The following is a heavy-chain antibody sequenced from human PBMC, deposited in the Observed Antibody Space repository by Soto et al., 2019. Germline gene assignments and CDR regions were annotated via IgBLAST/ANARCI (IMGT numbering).Heavy chain of an antibody. CDR3: ARGWGTVTRFDY. CDR2: IYYSGST. D-gene: IGHD4-4*01. CDR1: GGSISSYY. Sequence: SETLSLTCTVSGGSISSYYWSWIRQPPGKGLEWIGYIYYSGSTNYNPSLKSRVTISVDTSKNQFSLKLSSVTAADTAVYYCARGWGTVTRFDYWGQGTLVTVSS. V-gene: IGHV4-59*01. J-gene: IGHJ4*02.